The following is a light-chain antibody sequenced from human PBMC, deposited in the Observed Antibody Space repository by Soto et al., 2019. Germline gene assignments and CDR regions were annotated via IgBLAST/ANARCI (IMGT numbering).Light chain of an antibody. CDR3: QHYGSSSPRT. CDR2: DAS. Sequence: EIVLTQSPGTLSLSPGERATLSCRASQSVSSSYLAWYQQKPGQAPRLVIYDASNRATGIPDRFSGSGSGTDFTLTISRLEPEDVAVYYCQHYGSSSPRTFGQGTKVEIK. CDR1: QSVSSSY. V-gene: IGKV3-20*01. J-gene: IGKJ1*01.